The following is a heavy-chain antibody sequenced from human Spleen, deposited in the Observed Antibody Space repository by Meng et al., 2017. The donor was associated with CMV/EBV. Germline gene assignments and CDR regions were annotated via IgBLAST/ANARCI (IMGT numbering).Heavy chain of an antibody. J-gene: IGHJ6*02. D-gene: IGHD2-2*01. CDR3: AGDLHIVIVPSADYYYYYYAMDV. CDR2: ISTYNGNT. Sequence: ASVKVSCKPSGYTFTDYGVSWVRQAPGQGLEWMGWISTYNGNTNYAQKFQDRVTMTTDTSTSTAYMELRSLRSDDTAVYYCAGDLHIVIVPSADYYYYYYAMDVWGQGTTVTVSS. CDR1: GYTFTDYG. V-gene: IGHV1-18*01.